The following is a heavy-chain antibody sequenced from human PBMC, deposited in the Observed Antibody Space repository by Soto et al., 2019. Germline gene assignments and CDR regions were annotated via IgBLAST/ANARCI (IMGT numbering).Heavy chain of an antibody. V-gene: IGHV4-59*01. CDR3: ARDQGVAVAVFDY. Sequence: WISIRQPPGKGLEWIGYIYNSGNTNYNPSLKSRVTISVDTSKTQISLKLTSVTAADTAVYYCARDQGVAVAVFDYWGQGTLVTGLL. J-gene: IGHJ4*02. D-gene: IGHD6-19*01. CDR2: IYNSGNT.